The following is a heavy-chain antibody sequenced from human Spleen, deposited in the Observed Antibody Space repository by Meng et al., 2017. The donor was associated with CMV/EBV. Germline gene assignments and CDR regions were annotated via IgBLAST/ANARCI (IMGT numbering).Heavy chain of an antibody. J-gene: IGHJ6*02. CDR1: GGTFSSYT. CDR3: ARAGGRISGTLGLGVDV. CDR2: INPNTGDT. V-gene: IGHV1-2*02. Sequence: ASVKVSCKASGGTFSSYTISWVRQAPGQGLEWMGWINPNTGDTFYAQVFQGRVTMTRDTSISTACMELSGLRSDDTAIYYCARAGGRISGTLGLGVDVWGQGTTVTVSS. D-gene: IGHD1-20*01.